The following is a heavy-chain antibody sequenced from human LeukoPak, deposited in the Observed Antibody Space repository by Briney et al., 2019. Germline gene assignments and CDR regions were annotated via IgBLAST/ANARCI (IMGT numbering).Heavy chain of an antibody. CDR1: GFTFSSYA. CDR3: ARNPTMVRGVPNWFDP. CDR2: ISYDGSNK. Sequence: GGSLRLSCAASGFTFSSYAMHWVRQAPGKGLEWVAVISYDGSNKYYADSVKGRFTISRDNSKNTLYLQMNSLRAEDTAVYYCARNPTMVRGVPNWFDPWGQGTLVTVSS. V-gene: IGHV3-30*14. J-gene: IGHJ5*02. D-gene: IGHD3-10*01.